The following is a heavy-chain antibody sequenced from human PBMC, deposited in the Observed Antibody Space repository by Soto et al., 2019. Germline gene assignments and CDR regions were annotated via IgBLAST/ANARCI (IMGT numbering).Heavy chain of an antibody. Sequence: QVHLQESGPGLVKPSQTLSLTCTVSGGSISSGGYYWTWIRQHPGKGLEWIGNIYYIGSTYYNPSLKSRLTISVDTSKNQFSLKLSSVTAADTAVYYCVAAPILDFFDYWGQGTLVTVSS. CDR2: IYYIGST. J-gene: IGHJ4*02. V-gene: IGHV4-31*03. CDR1: GGSISSGGYY. CDR3: VAAPILDFFDY. D-gene: IGHD2-15*01.